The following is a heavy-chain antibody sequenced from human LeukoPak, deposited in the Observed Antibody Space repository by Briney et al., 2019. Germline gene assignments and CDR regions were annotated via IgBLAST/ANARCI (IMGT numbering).Heavy chain of an antibody. J-gene: IGHJ4*02. CDR2: IYTSGST. Sequence: PSETLSLTCTVSGGSISSYYWSWIREPAGKGREWIGRIYTSGSTNYNPSLKSRVTMSVDTSKNQFSLKLSSVTAAHTAVYYCARDVRNYDNSAYAYFDYWGQGSPVTVST. CDR3: ARDVRNYDNSAYAYFDY. V-gene: IGHV4-4*07. CDR1: GGSISSYY. D-gene: IGHD3-22*01.